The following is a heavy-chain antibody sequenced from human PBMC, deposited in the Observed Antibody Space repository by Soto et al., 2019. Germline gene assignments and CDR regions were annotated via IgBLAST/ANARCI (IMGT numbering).Heavy chain of an antibody. CDR2: ILCLNDRK. J-gene: IGHJ4*02. CDR1: GYTFSDYG. Sequence: QVHLVQSGAEVKTPGASVTISCKASGYTFSDYGIHWIRQAPGQRPEWLGWILCLNDRKEYSQKFQGRIPLTRDTSESTAYMGLSRLRSEDTAVYSCARGRRTCTEKTCYTDFDFWGQGSLVSVSS. CDR3: ARGRRTCTEKTCYTDFDF. D-gene: IGHD2-2*02. V-gene: IGHV1-3*01.